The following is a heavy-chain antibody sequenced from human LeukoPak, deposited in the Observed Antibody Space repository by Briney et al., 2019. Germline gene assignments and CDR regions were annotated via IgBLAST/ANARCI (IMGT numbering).Heavy chain of an antibody. J-gene: IGHJ4*02. CDR1: GFTFSSYG. Sequence: GGSLRLSCAASGFTFSSYGMHWVRQAPGKGLEWVAVIWYDGSNKYYADSVKGRSTISRDNSKNTLYLQMNSLRAEDTAVYYCARDSTLSPDSNCLDYWGQGTLVTVSS. CDR3: ARDSTLSPDSNCLDY. V-gene: IGHV3-33*01. CDR2: IWYDGSNK. D-gene: IGHD4-11*01.